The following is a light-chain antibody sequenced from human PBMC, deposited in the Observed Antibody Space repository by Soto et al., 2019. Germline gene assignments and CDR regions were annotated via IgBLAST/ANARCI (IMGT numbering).Light chain of an antibody. J-gene: IGLJ1*01. Sequence: QSVLTHPSSLSGSPGQSITISCTGTSSDVGSYNLVSWYQQHPGKAPKLMIYEGSKRPSGVSNRFSGSKSGNTASLTISGLQDEDEADYYCCSYAGSSTYVFGTGTKVTVL. CDR1: SSDVGSYNL. V-gene: IGLV2-23*01. CDR3: CSYAGSSTYV. CDR2: EGS.